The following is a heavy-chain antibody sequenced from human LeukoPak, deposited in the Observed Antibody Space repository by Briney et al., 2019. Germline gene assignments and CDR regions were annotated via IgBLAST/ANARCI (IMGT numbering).Heavy chain of an antibody. J-gene: IGHJ4*02. D-gene: IGHD3-16*02. CDR3: AKHGDNVWGSFRFGLDS. Sequence: GGSLGLSCAASGFTFSSYAMSWVRQTPGKGLEWVSLIIGSGNSIHYADSVKGRFTVSRDNFKNTVFLQLNNLRPEDTAVYYCAKHGDNVWGSFRFGLDSWGQGTLVTVSS. V-gene: IGHV3-23*01. CDR2: IIGSGNSI. CDR1: GFTFSSYA.